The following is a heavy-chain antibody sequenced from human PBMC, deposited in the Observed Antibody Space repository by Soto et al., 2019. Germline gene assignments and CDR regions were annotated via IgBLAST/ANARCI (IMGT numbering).Heavy chain of an antibody. CDR1: GGSISSGGYY. CDR2: IYYSGST. CDR3: AKVSGDEYKIYFDY. V-gene: IGHV4-31*03. Sequence: PSETLSLTCTVSGGSISSGGYYWSWIRQHPGKGLEWIGYIYYSGSTYYNPSLKSRVTISVDTSKNQFSLKLSSVTAADTAVYYCAKVSGDEYKIYFDYWGQGTLVTVSS. J-gene: IGHJ4*02. D-gene: IGHD3-10*01.